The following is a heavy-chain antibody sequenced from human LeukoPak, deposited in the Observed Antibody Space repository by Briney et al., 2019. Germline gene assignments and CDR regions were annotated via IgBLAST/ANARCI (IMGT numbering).Heavy chain of an antibody. V-gene: IGHV5-51*01. CDR3: ATAGTGTKGWFDP. CDR2: IYSGDSDT. D-gene: IGHD7-27*01. CDR1: GYSLTNNW. J-gene: IGHJ5*02. Sequence: GESLKISCKGSGYSLTNNWIGWVRQMPGKGLEWMGLIYSGDSDTRYSPSFQGQVTISVDKSISTAYLQWSSLKASDTAMYYCATAGTGTKGWFDPWGQGTLVTVSS.